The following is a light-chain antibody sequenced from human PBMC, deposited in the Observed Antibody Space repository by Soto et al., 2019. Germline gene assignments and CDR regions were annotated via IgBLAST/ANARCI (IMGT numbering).Light chain of an antibody. J-gene: IGKJ1*01. CDR2: GAS. CDR3: QQYDSSPRT. Sequence: EVVLTQSPDTLSLSPGERATLSCRASQSVSSNYLAWYQQKPGQAPSLLIFGASSRATGIPDRFSGSGSGTDFSLTISRLEPEDFAVYWCQQYDSSPRTFGQGTKVDIK. V-gene: IGKV3-20*01. CDR1: QSVSSNY.